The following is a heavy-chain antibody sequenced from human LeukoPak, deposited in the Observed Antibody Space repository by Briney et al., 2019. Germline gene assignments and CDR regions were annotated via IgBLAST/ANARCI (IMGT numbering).Heavy chain of an antibody. CDR1: GGTFSSYA. CDR3: ARDPESLSGPVLLWFGD. CDR2: IIPILGIA. V-gene: IGHV1-69*04. D-gene: IGHD3-10*01. J-gene: IGHJ4*02. Sequence: VASVKVSCKASGGTFSSYAISWVRQAPGQGLEWMGRIIPILGIANYAQKFQGRVTITADKSTSTAYMELSSLRSEDTAVYYCARDPESLSGPVLLWFGDWGQGTLVTVSS.